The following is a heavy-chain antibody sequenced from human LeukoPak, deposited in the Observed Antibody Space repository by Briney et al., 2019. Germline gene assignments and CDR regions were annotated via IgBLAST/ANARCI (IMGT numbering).Heavy chain of an antibody. Sequence: SETLSPTCTVSGGSISSYYWSWIRQPAGKGLEWIGRIYTSGSTNYNPSLKSRVTMSVDTPKNQFSLKLSSVTAADTAVYYCARDRPYSSGWYGNWAFDIWGQGTMVTVSS. J-gene: IGHJ3*02. CDR3: ARDRPYSSGWYGNWAFDI. V-gene: IGHV4-4*07. CDR2: IYTSGST. CDR1: GGSISSYY. D-gene: IGHD6-19*01.